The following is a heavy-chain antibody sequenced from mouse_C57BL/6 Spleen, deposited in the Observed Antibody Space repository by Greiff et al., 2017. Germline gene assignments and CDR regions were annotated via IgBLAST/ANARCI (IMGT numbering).Heavy chain of an antibody. D-gene: IGHD1-1*01. CDR1: GYTFTSYW. V-gene: IGHV1-59*01. CDR2: IDPSDSYT. J-gene: IGHJ2*01. CDR3: ARIHYYGSSYEKYYFDY. Sequence: QVQLQQPGAELVRPGTSVKLSCKASGYTFTSYWMHWVKQRPGQGLEWIGVIDPSDSYTNYNQKFKGKATLTVDTSSSTAYMQLSSLTSEDSAVYYGARIHYYGSSYEKYYFDYWGQGTTLTVSS.